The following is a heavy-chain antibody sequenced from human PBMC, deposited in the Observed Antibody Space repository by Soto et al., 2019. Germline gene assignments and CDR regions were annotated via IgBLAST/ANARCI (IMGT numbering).Heavy chain of an antibody. CDR1: GYTFTSTW. D-gene: IGHD3-22*01. V-gene: IGHV1-46*01. CDR2: INPYGGAA. Sequence: QVQLVQSGAEVKKPGASVKVSCKASGYTFTSTWMHWVRQAPGQGLEWMGIINPYGGAATYAEKFQGRVTMTRDTSTATDYMELSSLRSEDTAMYYCARDRSHSSVYWWLDYWGQGTQVTVSS. J-gene: IGHJ4*02. CDR3: ARDRSHSSVYWWLDY.